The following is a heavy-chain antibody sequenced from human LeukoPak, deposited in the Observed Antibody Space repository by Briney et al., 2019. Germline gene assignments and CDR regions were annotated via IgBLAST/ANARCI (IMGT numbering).Heavy chain of an antibody. J-gene: IGHJ4*02. D-gene: IGHD1-26*01. V-gene: IGHV3-30-3*01. Sequence: PGSSLRLSCAASGFTFSSYAMHWVRQAPGKGLEWVAVISYDGGSEYYADSVKGRFTISRDNSKNTLYLQMNSLRAEDTAVYNCARDGGSYELDYWGQGTLVTVSS. CDR2: ISYDGGSE. CDR1: GFTFSSYA. CDR3: ARDGGSYELDY.